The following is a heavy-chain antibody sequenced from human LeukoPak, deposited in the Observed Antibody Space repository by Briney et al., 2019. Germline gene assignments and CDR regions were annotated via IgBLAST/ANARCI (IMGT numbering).Heavy chain of an antibody. Sequence: KPSETLSLTCAVYGGSFSGYYWSWIRQPPGKGLEWIGEINHSGSTNYNPSLKSRVTISVDTSKNQFSLKLSSVTAADTVVYYCARGYYYDSSGYSYWGQGTLVTVSS. CDR2: INHSGST. CDR3: ARGYYYDSSGYSY. D-gene: IGHD3-22*01. V-gene: IGHV4-34*01. CDR1: GGSFSGYY. J-gene: IGHJ4*02.